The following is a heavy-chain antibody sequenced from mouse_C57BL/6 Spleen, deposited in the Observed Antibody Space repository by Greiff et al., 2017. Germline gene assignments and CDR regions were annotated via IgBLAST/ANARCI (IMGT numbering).Heavy chain of an antibody. CDR2: INPNNGGT. CDR3: ARKDYRWAMDY. J-gene: IGHJ4*01. V-gene: IGHV1-18*01. D-gene: IGHD2-12*01. Sequence: EVKLMESGPELVKPGASVKIPCKASGYTFTDYNMDWVKQSHGKSLEWIGDINPNNGGTIYNQKFKGKATLTVDKSSSTAYMELRSLTSEDTAVYYCARKDYRWAMDYWGQGTSVTVSS. CDR1: GYTFTDYN.